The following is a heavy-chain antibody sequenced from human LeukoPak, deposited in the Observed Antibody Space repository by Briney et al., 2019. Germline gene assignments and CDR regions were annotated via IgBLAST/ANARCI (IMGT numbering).Heavy chain of an antibody. CDR3: ARHLSTVSALGVDY. Sequence: AGGSLRLSCAASGFTFSSYSMNWVRQPPGKGLEWIESFYYGGSTYHNPTLKSRVTVSVDTSKNQFSLKVSSVTAADTAVYYCARHLSTVSALGVDYWGQGTLVTVSS. J-gene: IGHJ4*02. CDR1: GFTFSSYSMN. D-gene: IGHD4-11*01. V-gene: IGHV4-39*01. CDR2: FYYGGST.